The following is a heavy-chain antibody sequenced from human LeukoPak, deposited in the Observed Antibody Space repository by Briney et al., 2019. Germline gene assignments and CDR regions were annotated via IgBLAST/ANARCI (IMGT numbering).Heavy chain of an antibody. CDR3: ARHVGQWLTMFGY. CDR2: IYYSGKT. Sequence: SETLSLTCTVSGDSVSSPSYYWGWIRQPPGEGLEWIGSIYYSGKTYYKPPLKSRVTISVDTSKNQLSLKLSSVTAADTAVYYCARHVGQWLTMFGYWGQGTPVTVSS. D-gene: IGHD6-19*01. V-gene: IGHV4-39*01. J-gene: IGHJ4*02. CDR1: GDSVSSPSYY.